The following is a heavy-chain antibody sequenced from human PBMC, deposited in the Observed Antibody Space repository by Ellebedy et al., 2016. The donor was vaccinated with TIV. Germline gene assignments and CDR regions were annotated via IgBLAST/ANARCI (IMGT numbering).Heavy chain of an antibody. CDR2: ISSSSSYI. CDR3: AREHCSSTSCRRIYYYYGMDV. V-gene: IGHV3-21*05. D-gene: IGHD2-2*01. J-gene: IGHJ6*02. Sequence: GESLKISXAASGFTFSSYSMNWVRQAPGKGLEWVSYISSSSSYIYYADSVKGRFTISRDNAKNSLYLQMNSLRAEDTAVYYCAREHCSSTSCRRIYYYYGMDVWGQGTTVTVSS. CDR1: GFTFSSYS.